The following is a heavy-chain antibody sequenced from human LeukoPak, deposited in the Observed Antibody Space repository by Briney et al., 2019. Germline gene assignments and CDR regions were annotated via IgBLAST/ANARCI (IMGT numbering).Heavy chain of an antibody. CDR2: IDPSNSYT. D-gene: IGHD1-26*01. Sequence: PGESLKTSCKGSGYSFTSHWISWVRQMPGKGLEWMGRIDPSNSYTNYSPSFQGHVTISDDKSITTAYLQWGSLRASDTAVYYCARGSYSFDCWGQGTLVTVSS. CDR3: ARGSYSFDC. CDR1: GYSFTSHW. V-gene: IGHV5-10-1*01. J-gene: IGHJ4*02.